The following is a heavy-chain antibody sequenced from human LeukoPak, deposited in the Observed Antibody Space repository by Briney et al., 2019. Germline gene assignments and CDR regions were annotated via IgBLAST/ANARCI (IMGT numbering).Heavy chain of an antibody. J-gene: IGHJ6*02. CDR2: ISYDGSNK. CDR1: GFTFSSYA. D-gene: IGHD3-3*01. V-gene: IGHV3-30-3*02. Sequence: GGSLRLSCAASGFTFSSYAMHWVRQAPGKGLEWVAVISYDGSNKYYADSVKGRFTISRDNSKNTLYLQMNSLRAEDTAVYYCAKTRGDDFWSGSLPYYYYYGMDVWGQGTTVTVSS. CDR3: AKTRGDDFWSGSLPYYYYYGMDV.